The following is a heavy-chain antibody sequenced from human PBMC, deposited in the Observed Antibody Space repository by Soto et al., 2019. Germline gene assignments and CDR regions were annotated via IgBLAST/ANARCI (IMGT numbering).Heavy chain of an antibody. CDR3: TRDPTGGADWFDP. D-gene: IGHD3-16*01. J-gene: IGHJ5*02. CDR1: GYTFTTFG. CDR2: IHASSGNT. Sequence: QVLLVQSGAEVQKPGASVRVSCKASGYTFTTFGISWVRQASGQGLEWMGWIHASSGNTIYAQKFQGRVKLTTDTSTSTAYMELRSLRSDDTAVYFCTRDPTGGADWFDPWGQGTLVTVSS. V-gene: IGHV1-18*01.